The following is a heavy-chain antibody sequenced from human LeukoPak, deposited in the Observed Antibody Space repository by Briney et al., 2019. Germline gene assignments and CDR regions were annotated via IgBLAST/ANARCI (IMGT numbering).Heavy chain of an antibody. Sequence: LETLSLTCTVSGGSISSYYWSWIRQPAGKGLEWIGRIYTSGSTNYNPSLKSRVTMSVDTSKNQFSLKLSSVTAADTAVYYCARESQLVLGGYYYYYMDVWGKGTTVTVSS. CDR2: IYTSGST. CDR3: ARESQLVLGGYYYYYMDV. CDR1: GGSISSYY. D-gene: IGHD6-6*01. V-gene: IGHV4-4*07. J-gene: IGHJ6*03.